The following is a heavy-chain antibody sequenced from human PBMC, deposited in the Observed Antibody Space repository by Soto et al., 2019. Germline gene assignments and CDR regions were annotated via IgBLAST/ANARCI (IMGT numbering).Heavy chain of an antibody. V-gene: IGHV3-23*01. CDR1: GFNFGAYA. CDR2: ISGSSSGT. D-gene: IGHD6-19*01. J-gene: IGHJ6*02. CDR3: AKDRSENFWVYYYAMDV. Sequence: EARLLESGGGLIQPGGSLRLACEASGFNFGAYAMSWVRQAPGKGLERVPGISGSSSGTYYTDSVKRRFTISRDNSKNTVYLQMNSRRGEDTAVYYCAKDRSENFWVYYYAMDVWGQGTAVTVSS.